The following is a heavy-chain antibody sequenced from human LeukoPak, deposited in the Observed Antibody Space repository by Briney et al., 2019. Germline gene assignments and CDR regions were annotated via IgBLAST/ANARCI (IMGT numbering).Heavy chain of an antibody. CDR3: ARASAPDYDILTGYSSEGMDV. D-gene: IGHD3-9*01. V-gene: IGHV3-21*01. CDR2: ISSSSSYI. J-gene: IGHJ6*02. Sequence: PGGSLRLSCAASGFTFRSYSMNWVRQAPGKGLEWVSSISSSSSYIFYADSVKGRFTITRDNAENSLYLQMNSLRAEDTAVYYCARASAPDYDILTGYSSEGMDVWGQRTTVTVSS. CDR1: GFTFRSYS.